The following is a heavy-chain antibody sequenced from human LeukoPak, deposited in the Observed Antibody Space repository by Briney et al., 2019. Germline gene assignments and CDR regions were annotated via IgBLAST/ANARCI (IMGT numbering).Heavy chain of an antibody. Sequence: ASVKVSCKASGYTFTCYYMHWVRQAPGQGLEWMGWINPNSGGTNYAQKFQGRVTMTRDTSISTAYMELSRLRSDDTAVYYCARSRDYHTYYYFDYWGQGTLVTVSS. J-gene: IGHJ4*02. V-gene: IGHV1-2*02. CDR3: ARSRDYHTYYYFDY. CDR2: INPNSGGT. D-gene: IGHD4-17*01. CDR1: GYTFTCYY.